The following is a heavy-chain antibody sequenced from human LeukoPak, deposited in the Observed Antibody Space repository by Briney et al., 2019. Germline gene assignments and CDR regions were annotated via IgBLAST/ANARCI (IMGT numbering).Heavy chain of an antibody. CDR3: ARDSSGWYNWFDP. V-gene: IGHV1-69*05. Sequence: SVKVSCKASGGTFSSYAISWVRQAPGQGLEWMGRIIPIFGTANYAQKFQGRVTITTDESTSTAYMELSSLRSEDTAVCYCARDSSGWYNWFDPWGQGTLVTVSS. CDR1: GGTFSSYA. CDR2: IIPIFGTA. D-gene: IGHD6-19*01. J-gene: IGHJ5*02.